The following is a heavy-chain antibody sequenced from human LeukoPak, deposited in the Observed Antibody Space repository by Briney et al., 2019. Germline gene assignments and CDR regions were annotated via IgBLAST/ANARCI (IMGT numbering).Heavy chain of an antibody. CDR3: ARDAHYYDSSGYYYS. CDR2: INPNSGGT. D-gene: IGHD3-22*01. J-gene: IGHJ4*02. CDR1: GYTFTGYY. V-gene: IGHV1-2*02. Sequence: GASVKVSCKASGYTFTGYYMHWVRQAPGQGLEWMGWINPNSGGTNYAQKFQGRVTMTRDTSISTAYMELSRLRSDDTAVYYCARDAHYYDSSGYYYSWGQGTLVTVSS.